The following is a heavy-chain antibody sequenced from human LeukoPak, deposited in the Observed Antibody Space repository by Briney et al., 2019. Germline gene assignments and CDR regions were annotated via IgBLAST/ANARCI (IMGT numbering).Heavy chain of an antibody. D-gene: IGHD3-3*01. J-gene: IGHJ4*02. Sequence: PSETLSLTCTVSGGSISSYYWSWIRQPPGKGLEWIGYISDSGSTNYNPSLKSRVTISEDTSKNQFSLKLSSVTAADTAVYYCARMPDDYWSGYSRPFDYWGQGTLVTVSS. CDR2: ISDSGST. CDR3: ARMPDDYWSGYSRPFDY. CDR1: GGSISSYY. V-gene: IGHV4-59*12.